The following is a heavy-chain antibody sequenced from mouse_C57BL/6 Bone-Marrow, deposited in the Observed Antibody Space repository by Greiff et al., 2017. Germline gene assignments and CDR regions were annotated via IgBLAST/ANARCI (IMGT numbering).Heavy chain of an antibody. J-gene: IGHJ2*01. Sequence: QVQLQQSGPELVKPGASVKISCKASGYAFSSSWMNWVKQRPGKGLEWIGRIYPGDGDTNYNGKFKGKATLTADKSSSPAYLQLSSLTSEDSAVYFCARGYGVYYFDYWGQGTTLTVSS. CDR2: IYPGDGDT. CDR1: GYAFSSSW. CDR3: ARGYGVYYFDY. V-gene: IGHV1-82*01. D-gene: IGHD1-1*02.